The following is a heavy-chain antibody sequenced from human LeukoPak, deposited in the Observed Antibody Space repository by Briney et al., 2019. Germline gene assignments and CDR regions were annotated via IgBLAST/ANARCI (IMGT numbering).Heavy chain of an antibody. Sequence: PGRSLRLSCAASGFTFDDYAMHWVRQAPGKGLEWVSGISWNSGSIGYADSVKGRFTISRDNAKNSLYLQMNSLRADDTALYYCAKDIEVLGSGYDPYAFDIWGQGTMVTVSS. CDR3: AKDIEVLGSGYDPYAFDI. CDR1: GFTFDDYA. CDR2: ISWNSGSI. V-gene: IGHV3-9*01. J-gene: IGHJ3*02. D-gene: IGHD5-12*01.